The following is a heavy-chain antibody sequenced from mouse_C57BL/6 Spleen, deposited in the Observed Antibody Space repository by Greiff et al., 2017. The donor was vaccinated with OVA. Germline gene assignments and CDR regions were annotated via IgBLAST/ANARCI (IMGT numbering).Heavy chain of an antibody. CDR2: IDPNYGTT. CDR3: ARYYYGSPWYFDV. Sequence: VQLQQSGPELVKPGASVKISCKASGYSFTDYNMNWVKQSNGKSLEWIGVIDPNYGTTSYNQKFKGKATLTVDKSSSTAYMQLNSLTSEDSAVYYCARYYYGSPWYFDVWGTGTTVTVSS. D-gene: IGHD1-1*01. J-gene: IGHJ1*03. V-gene: IGHV1-39*01. CDR1: GYSFTDYN.